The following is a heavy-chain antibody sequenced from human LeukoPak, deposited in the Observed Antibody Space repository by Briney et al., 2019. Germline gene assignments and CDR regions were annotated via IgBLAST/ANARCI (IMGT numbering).Heavy chain of an antibody. D-gene: IGHD1-26*01. CDR3: AKDKVGATDY. CDR2: ISYDGSNK. V-gene: IGHV3-30*18. J-gene: IGHJ4*02. CDR1: GFTFSSYG. Sequence: GGSLRLSCAASGFTFSSYGMHWVRQAPGKGLEWVAVISYDGSNKYYADSVKGRFTISRDNSKNTLYLQMNSLRAEDTAVYYCAKDKVGATDYWGQGTLDTVSS.